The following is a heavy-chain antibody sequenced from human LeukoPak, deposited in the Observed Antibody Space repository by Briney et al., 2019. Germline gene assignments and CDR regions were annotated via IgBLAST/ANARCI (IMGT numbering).Heavy chain of an antibody. J-gene: IGHJ4*02. Sequence: ASVKVSCKASGYTFTSYGISWVRQAPGQGLEWMGWINPNSGGTNYAQKFQGRVTMTRDTSISTAYMELSRLRSDDTAVYYCALLGATSSYFDYWGQGTLVTVSS. CDR3: ALLGATSSYFDY. D-gene: IGHD1-26*01. CDR2: INPNSGGT. V-gene: IGHV1-2*02. CDR1: GYTFTSYG.